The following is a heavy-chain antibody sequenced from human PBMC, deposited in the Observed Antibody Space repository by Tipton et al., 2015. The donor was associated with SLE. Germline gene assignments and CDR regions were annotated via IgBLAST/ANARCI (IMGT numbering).Heavy chain of an antibody. V-gene: IGHV4-59*12. CDR3: ARLPYYYDSSGYPHLYYFDY. J-gene: IGHJ4*02. CDR1: GGSISSYY. D-gene: IGHD3-22*01. CDR2: IYYSGST. Sequence: TLSLTCAVYGGSISSYYWSWIRQPPGKGLEWIGYIYYSGSTNYNPSLKSRVTISVDTSKNQFSLKLSSVTAADTAVYYCARLPYYYDSSGYPHLYYFDYWGQGTLVTVSS.